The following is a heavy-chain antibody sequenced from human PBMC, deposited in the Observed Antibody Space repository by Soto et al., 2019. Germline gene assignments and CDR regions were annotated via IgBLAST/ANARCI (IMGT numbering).Heavy chain of an antibody. CDR2: ICDGGST. J-gene: IGHJ2*01. Sequence: EVQLVESGGGLVQPGGSLRLSCAASGFTVSSNCMSWVRQAPGKGLEWVSVICDGGSTYYADSVKGGFTISRDNSKNTLYLQMNSLRAEDTAVYYCAREEITVAGTRDWYFDLWGRGTPGHCLL. V-gene: IGHV3-66*01. CDR3: AREEITVAGTRDWYFDL. D-gene: IGHD6-19*01. CDR1: GFTVSSNC.